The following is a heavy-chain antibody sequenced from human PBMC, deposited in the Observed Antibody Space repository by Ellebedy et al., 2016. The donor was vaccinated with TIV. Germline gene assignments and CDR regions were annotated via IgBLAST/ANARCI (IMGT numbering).Heavy chain of an antibody. V-gene: IGHV4-61*02. J-gene: IGHJ4*02. D-gene: IGHD4-17*01. CDR1: GGSISSGSYY. Sequence: SETLSLXCTVSGGSISSGSYYWSWIRQPAGKGLEWIGRIYTSGSTNYNPSLKSRVTISVDTSKNQFSLKLSSVTAADTAVYYCARGDYVRAYHYWGQGTLVTVSS. CDR2: IYTSGST. CDR3: ARGDYVRAYHY.